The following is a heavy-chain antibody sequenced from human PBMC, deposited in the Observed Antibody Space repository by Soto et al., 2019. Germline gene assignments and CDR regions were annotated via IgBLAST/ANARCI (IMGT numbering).Heavy chain of an antibody. J-gene: IGHJ4*02. CDR2: IASDAKT. CDR1: AFIVSCYH. CDR3: ARDGSSFALNF. V-gene: IGHV3-53*05. D-gene: IGHD5-18*01. Sequence: GFAKLSYASPAFIVSCYHTTSIRKAPGKGLDWVSGIASDAKTFYADYIKGRFIIPRDNSENTLFLQLNSLSAEDTAVYFCARDGSSFALNFWGPGNLVTVSS.